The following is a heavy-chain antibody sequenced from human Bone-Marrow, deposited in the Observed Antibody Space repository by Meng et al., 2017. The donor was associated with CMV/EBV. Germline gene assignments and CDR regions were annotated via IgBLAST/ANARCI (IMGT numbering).Heavy chain of an antibody. CDR1: GGSISSYY. CDR3: AGVLSPTPYCTNGVCYSWFDP. CDR2: IYYSGST. V-gene: IGHV4-59*08. D-gene: IGHD2-8*01. J-gene: IGHJ5*02. Sequence: GSLRLSCTVSGGSISSYYWSWIRQPPGKGLEWIGYIYYSGSTNYNPSLKSRVTISVDTSKNQFSLKLSSVTAADTAVYYCAGVLSPTPYCTNGVCYSWFDPWGQGTLVTVSS.